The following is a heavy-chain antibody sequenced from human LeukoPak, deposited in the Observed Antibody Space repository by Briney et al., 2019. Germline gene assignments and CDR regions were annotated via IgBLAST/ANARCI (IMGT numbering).Heavy chain of an antibody. J-gene: IGHJ6*03. Sequence: ASVKVSCKASGGTFSSYAISWVRQAPGQGLEWMGGIIPIFGTANYAQKFQGRVTITADESTSTAYMELSSLGSEDTAVYYCARNPCGDYCYYYYMDVWGKGTTVTVSS. CDR2: IIPIFGTA. CDR1: GGTFSSYA. D-gene: IGHD4-17*01. V-gene: IGHV1-69*13. CDR3: ARNPCGDYCYYYYMDV.